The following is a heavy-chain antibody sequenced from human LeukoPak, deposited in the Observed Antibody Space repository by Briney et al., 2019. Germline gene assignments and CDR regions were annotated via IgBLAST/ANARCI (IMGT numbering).Heavy chain of an antibody. CDR2: ISGSGGST. CDR1: GFTFSSYA. V-gene: IGHV3-23*01. CDR3: AKVKVDIVATSAQAYYYYYGMDV. D-gene: IGHD5-12*01. Sequence: GGSLRLSCAASGFTFSSYAMSWVRQAPGKGLEWVSAISGSGGSTYYADSVKGRFTISRDNSKNTLYLQMNSLRAEDTAVDYCAKVKVDIVATSAQAYYYYYGMDVWGQGTTATVSS. J-gene: IGHJ6*02.